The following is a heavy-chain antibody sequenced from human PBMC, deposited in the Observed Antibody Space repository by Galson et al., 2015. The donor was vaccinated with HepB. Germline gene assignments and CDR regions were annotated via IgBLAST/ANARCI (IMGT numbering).Heavy chain of an antibody. CDR2: ISAYNGNT. Sequence: SGAEVKKPGASVKVSCKASGYTFTSYGISWVRQAPGQGLEWMGWISAYNGNTNYAQKLQGRVTMTTDTSTSTAYMELRSLRSDDTAVYYCARVSTAYYDFWSGYYSNFDYWGQGTLVTVSS. D-gene: IGHD3-3*01. CDR3: ARVSTAYYDFWSGYYSNFDY. CDR1: GYTFTSYG. V-gene: IGHV1-18*04. J-gene: IGHJ4*02.